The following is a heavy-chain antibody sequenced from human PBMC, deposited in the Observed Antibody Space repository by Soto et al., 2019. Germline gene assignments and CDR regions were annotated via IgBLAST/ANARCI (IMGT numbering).Heavy chain of an antibody. Sequence: QVQLVESGGGVVQPGRSLRLSCAASGFTFSTYGMHWVRQAPGKGLEWVAAIWNDGIDKYYAASVKGRFTISRDNSMNTVYLQMSSLRADDTAVYYCARAAVTDYQYHGMDVWGQGTTVTVSS. V-gene: IGHV3-33*01. CDR3: ARAAVTDYQYHGMDV. CDR1: GFTFSTYG. CDR2: IWNDGIDK. D-gene: IGHD4-17*01. J-gene: IGHJ6*02.